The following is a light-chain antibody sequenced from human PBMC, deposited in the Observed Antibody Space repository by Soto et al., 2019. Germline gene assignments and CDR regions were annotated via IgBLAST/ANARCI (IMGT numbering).Light chain of an antibody. Sequence: IVLTPSRDPLAMSPGERATLACRASESVSSSYLAWYQQKPGQAPRRVIYGASSRAAGIPGGFGRSGPGTDFAHTISRLAPEDFAVYSCQQYGSSPRTFGKGTEVDI. CDR2: GAS. V-gene: IGKV3-20*01. CDR1: ESVSSSY. CDR3: QQYGSSPRT. J-gene: IGKJ1*01.